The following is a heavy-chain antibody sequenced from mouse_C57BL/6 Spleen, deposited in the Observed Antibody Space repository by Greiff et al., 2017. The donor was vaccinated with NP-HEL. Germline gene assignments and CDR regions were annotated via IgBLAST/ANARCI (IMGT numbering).Heavy chain of an antibody. CDR2: ISSGSSTI. CDR3: ARDDYGNYYAMDY. V-gene: IGHV5-17*01. CDR1: GFTFSDYG. J-gene: IGHJ4*01. D-gene: IGHD2-4*01. Sequence: LVESGGGLVKPGGSLKLSCAASGFTFSDYGMHWVRQAPEKGLEWVAYISSGSSTIYYADTVKGRFTISRDNAKNTLFLQMTSLRSEDTAMYYCARDDYGNYYAMDYWGQGTSVTVSS.